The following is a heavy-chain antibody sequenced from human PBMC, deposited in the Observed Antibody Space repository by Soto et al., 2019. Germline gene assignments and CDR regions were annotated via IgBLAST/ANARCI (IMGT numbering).Heavy chain of an antibody. V-gene: IGHV3-30-3*01. D-gene: IGHD1-26*01. Sequence: QVQLVESGGGVVQPGRSLRLSCAASGFTFSSYAMHWVRQAPGKGLEWVAVISYDGSNKYYAGSVKGRFTISRDNSKNTLYLQMNSLRAEDTAVYYCARVADSYGEPIDYWGQGTLVSVSS. J-gene: IGHJ4*02. CDR1: GFTFSSYA. CDR2: ISYDGSNK. CDR3: ARVADSYGEPIDY.